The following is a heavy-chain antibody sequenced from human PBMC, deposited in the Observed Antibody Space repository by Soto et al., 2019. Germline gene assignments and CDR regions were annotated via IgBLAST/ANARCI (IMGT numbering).Heavy chain of an antibody. J-gene: IGHJ4*02. Sequence: PSETLSLTCAVYGGSFSGYYWSWIRQPPGKGLEWIGEINHSGSTNYNPSLKSRVTISVDTSKNQFSLKLSSVTAADTAVYYCASRPDSSGYYSSSYFDYWGQGTLVTVSS. CDR3: ASRPDSSGYYSSSYFDY. CDR1: GGSFSGYY. V-gene: IGHV4-34*01. D-gene: IGHD3-22*01. CDR2: INHSGST.